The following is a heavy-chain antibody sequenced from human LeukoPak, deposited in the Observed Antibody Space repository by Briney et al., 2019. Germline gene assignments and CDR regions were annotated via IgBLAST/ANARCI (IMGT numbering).Heavy chain of an antibody. Sequence: SETLSLTCTVSGGSIGSYYWNWIRQPPGKGLEWIGYVXYSGTTNYNPSLKSRVTISVDTSKNQFSLKLSSVTATDTAVYYCARQHYLGELSLPWFDPWGQGTLVTVSS. D-gene: IGHD3-16*02. CDR2: VXYSGTT. J-gene: IGHJ5*02. CDR3: ARQHYLGELSLPWFDP. V-gene: IGHV4-59*08. CDR1: GGSIGSYY.